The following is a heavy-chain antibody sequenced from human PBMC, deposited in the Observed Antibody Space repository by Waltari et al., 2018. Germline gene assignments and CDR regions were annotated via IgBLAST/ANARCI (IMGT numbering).Heavy chain of an antibody. D-gene: IGHD3-3*01. CDR2: INWNRGNI. Sequence: EVQLVESGGGLVQPGRSLRLSCVGSGFSFADRAMHWVRQVPGKGMEWVSGINWNRGNIGYADSVKGRFTISRDNAKNSLYLQINSVRTEDTALYYCTSDAFGNSIGGVFDYWGQGTLVNVSS. CDR1: GFSFADRA. J-gene: IGHJ4*02. V-gene: IGHV3-9*01. CDR3: TSDAFGNSIGGVFDY.